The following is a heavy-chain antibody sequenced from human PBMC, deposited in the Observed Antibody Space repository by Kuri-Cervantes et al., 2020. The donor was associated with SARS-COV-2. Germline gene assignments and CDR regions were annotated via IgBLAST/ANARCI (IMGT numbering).Heavy chain of an antibody. J-gene: IGHJ6*03. D-gene: IGHD5-24*01. CDR1: GGTFSSYA. V-gene: IGHV1-69*13. Sequence: SVKVSCKASGGTFSSYAISWVRQAPGPGLEWMGGIIPIFGTANYAQKFQGRVTITADESTSTAYMELSSLRSEDTAVYYCASSEMATILRRNENYYYYMDVWGKGTTVTVSS. CDR3: ASSEMATILRRNENYYYYMDV. CDR2: IIPIFGTA.